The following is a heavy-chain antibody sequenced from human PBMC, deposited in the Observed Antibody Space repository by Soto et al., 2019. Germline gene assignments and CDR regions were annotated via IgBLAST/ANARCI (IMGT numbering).Heavy chain of an antibody. CDR3: ARGYCSSTICYIWDNWFDP. V-gene: IGHV4-59*01. CDR1: GGSISSYY. Sequence: SETRCLTCTGSGGSISSYYWCWIRPPPGKGLEWIGYIYYSGSTNYNPSLQSRVTISVDTSKNPFSLKLSSVTAADTAVYYCARGYCSSTICYIWDNWFDPWGQGTLVTVS. J-gene: IGHJ5*02. CDR2: IYYSGST. D-gene: IGHD2-2*02.